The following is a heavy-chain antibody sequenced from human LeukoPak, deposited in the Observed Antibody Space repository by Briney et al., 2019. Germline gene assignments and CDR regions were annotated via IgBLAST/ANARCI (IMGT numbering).Heavy chain of an antibody. J-gene: IGHJ4*02. Sequence: KSSETLSLTCAVYGGSFSGYYWSWIRQPPGKGLEWIGEINHSGSTNYNPSLKSRVTISVDTSKNQFSLKLSSVTAADTAVYYCATTYYDFWSGYYPTDYWGQGTLVTVSS. CDR1: GGSFSGYY. CDR2: INHSGST. V-gene: IGHV4-34*01. D-gene: IGHD3-3*01. CDR3: ATTYYDFWSGYYPTDY.